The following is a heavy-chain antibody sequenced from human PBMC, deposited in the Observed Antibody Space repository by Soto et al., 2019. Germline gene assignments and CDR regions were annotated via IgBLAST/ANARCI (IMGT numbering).Heavy chain of an antibody. Sequence: EVQLLESGGGLVQPGGSLRLSCAASGFTFSSYAMSWVRQAPGKGLEWVSAISGSGGSTYYADSVKVRFTISRDNSKNTLCLQMNSLRAEDTAVYYCAKGRQWLVLGWFDPWGQGTLVTVSS. CDR2: ISGSGGST. CDR3: AKGRQWLVLGWFDP. V-gene: IGHV3-23*01. J-gene: IGHJ5*02. CDR1: GFTFSSYA. D-gene: IGHD6-19*01.